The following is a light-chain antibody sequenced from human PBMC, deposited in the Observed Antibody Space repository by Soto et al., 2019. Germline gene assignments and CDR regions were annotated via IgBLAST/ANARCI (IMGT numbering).Light chain of an antibody. CDR3: QQYSSSPGT. CDR2: GAS. V-gene: IGKV3-20*01. J-gene: IGKJ1*01. CDR1: QRLTSGY. Sequence: EIVLTQSPGTLSLSPGERATLSCRASQRLTSGYLAWYQQKPGQAPRLLIYGASSRATGIPDRFSGSGSGTDFTLTISRLEPEDFAVYSCQQYSSSPGTFGQGTKVEIK.